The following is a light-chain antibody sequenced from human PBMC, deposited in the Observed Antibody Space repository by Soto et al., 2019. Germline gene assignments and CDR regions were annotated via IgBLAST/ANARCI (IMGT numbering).Light chain of an antibody. CDR1: QSISSY. CDR2: AAS. V-gene: IGKV1-39*01. CDR3: QQSYSTPRT. Sequence: PSSLSASVGDRVTITCRASQSISSYLNWYQQKPGKAPKLLIYAASSLQSGVPSRFSGSGSGTDFTLTISSLQPEDFATYYCQQSYSTPRTFGQGTKVDIK. J-gene: IGKJ1*01.